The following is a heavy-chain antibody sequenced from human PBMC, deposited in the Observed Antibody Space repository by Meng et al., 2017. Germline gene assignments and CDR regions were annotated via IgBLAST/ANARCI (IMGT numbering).Heavy chain of an antibody. CDR3: ARVGRSSSWYSDY. Sequence: LRLSCTVSGGSISSGGYYWSWIRQHPGKGLEWIGYIYYSGSTYYNPSLKSRVTISVDTSKNQFSLKLSSVTAADTAVYYCARVGRSSSWYSDYWGQGTLVTVSS. V-gene: IGHV4-31*03. D-gene: IGHD6-13*01. CDR2: IYYSGST. J-gene: IGHJ4*02. CDR1: GGSISSGGYY.